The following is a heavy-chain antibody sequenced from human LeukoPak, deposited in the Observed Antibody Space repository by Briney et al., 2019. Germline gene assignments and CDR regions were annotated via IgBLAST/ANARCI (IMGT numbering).Heavy chain of an antibody. CDR1: GFTFSSYS. J-gene: IGHJ4*02. D-gene: IGHD1-26*01. CDR3: AIDGSPYSGSSDYFDY. Sequence: GGSLRLSCAASGFTFSSYSMNWVRQAPGEGLEWVSYISSSSSTIYYADSVKGRFTISRDNAKNSLYLQMNSLRDEDTAVYYCAIDGSPYSGSSDYFDYWGQGTLVTVSS. CDR2: ISSSSSTI. V-gene: IGHV3-48*02.